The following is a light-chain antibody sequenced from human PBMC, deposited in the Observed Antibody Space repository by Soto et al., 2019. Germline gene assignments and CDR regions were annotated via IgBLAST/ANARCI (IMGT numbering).Light chain of an antibody. V-gene: IGKV1-5*01. Sequence: DIQMTQSPSTLSASVGDRVSVTCRASQSIRYWLAWHQQKPGKAPQVLIYDASTLQNGVPSRFSGSGFGTEFTLNISSLQPDDFETYYCQQYHGFRYTFGQGTKVDIX. CDR2: DAS. J-gene: IGKJ2*01. CDR1: QSIRYW. CDR3: QQYHGFRYT.